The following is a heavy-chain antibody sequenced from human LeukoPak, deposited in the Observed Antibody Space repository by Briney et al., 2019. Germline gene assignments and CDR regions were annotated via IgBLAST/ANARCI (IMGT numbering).Heavy chain of an antibody. V-gene: IGHV1-18*01. CDR3: ARALYDSSGYLPDY. Sequence: GASVRVSCKASGYTFTSYGISWVRQAPGQGLEWMGWISAYNGNTNYAQKLQGRVTMTTDTSTSTAYMELRSLRSDDTAVYYCARALYDSSGYLPDYWGQGTLVTVSS. CDR1: GYTFTSYG. CDR2: ISAYNGNT. J-gene: IGHJ4*02. D-gene: IGHD3-22*01.